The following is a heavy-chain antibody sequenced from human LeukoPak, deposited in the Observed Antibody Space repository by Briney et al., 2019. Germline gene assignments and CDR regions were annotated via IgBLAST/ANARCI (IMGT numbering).Heavy chain of an antibody. CDR3: ASFSGSYYFDY. CDR1: GGSFSGYY. J-gene: IGHJ4*02. D-gene: IGHD1-26*01. Sequence: SETLSLTCAVYGGSFSGYYWSWIRQPPGKGLEWIGEINHSGSTNYNPSLKSRVTISVDTSKNQFSLKLGSVTAADTAVYYCASFSGSYYFDYWGQGTLVTVST. CDR2: INHSGST. V-gene: IGHV4-34*01.